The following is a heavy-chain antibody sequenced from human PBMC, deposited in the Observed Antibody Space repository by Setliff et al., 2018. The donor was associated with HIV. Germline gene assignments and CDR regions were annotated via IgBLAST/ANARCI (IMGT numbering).Heavy chain of an antibody. J-gene: IGHJ3*02. CDR3: ARWGESAGRPDWRAFDI. CDR2: IYYSGST. D-gene: IGHD1-26*01. V-gene: IGHV4-61*08. CDR1: GGSISSGGPGYY. Sequence: SETLSLTCTVSGGSISSGGPGYYWSWIRQPPGKRLEWIGYIYYSGSTNYNPSLKSRVTISVDTSKNQFSLKLTSVTAADTAVYYCARWGESAGRPDWRAFDIWGQGTMVTVSS.